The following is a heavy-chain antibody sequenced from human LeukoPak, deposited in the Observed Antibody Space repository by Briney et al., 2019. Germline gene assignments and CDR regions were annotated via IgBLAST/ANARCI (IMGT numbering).Heavy chain of an antibody. CDR1: GGSISSTNYY. D-gene: IGHD5-12*01. CDR2: VSYSGST. CDR3: ARGYEEHSAYDV. Sequence: HPSETLSLTCTVSGGSISSTNYYWGWIRQPPGKGLEWIGSVSYSGSTYYNPSLKSRITISEDTSKNRFSLKLSSVTAADTAVYFCARGYEEHSAYDVWGQGILVTVSS. J-gene: IGHJ4*02. V-gene: IGHV4-39*07.